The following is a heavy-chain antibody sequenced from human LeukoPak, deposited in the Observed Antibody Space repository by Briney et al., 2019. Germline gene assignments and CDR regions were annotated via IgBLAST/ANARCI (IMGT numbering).Heavy chain of an antibody. CDR1: GYIFINYW. Sequence: PGESLKISCQVSGYIFINYWIGWVRQMPGKGLEPMGIIHPADSDTTYSPSFQGQVTISADKSIGTVYLQWSSLKASDTAMYYCARQSRDGSKTQGYYFDYWGQGTLVTVSS. CDR3: ARQSRDGSKTQGYYFDY. D-gene: IGHD3-10*01. CDR2: IHPADSDT. J-gene: IGHJ4*02. V-gene: IGHV5-51*01.